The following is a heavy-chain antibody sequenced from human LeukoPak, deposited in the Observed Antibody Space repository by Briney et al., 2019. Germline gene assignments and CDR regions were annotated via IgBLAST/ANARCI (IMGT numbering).Heavy chain of an antibody. CDR2: IYYSGST. D-gene: IGHD2-2*01. V-gene: IGHV4-39*01. CDR3: ARRGCGLTSCYLFDY. CDR1: GGSISSSSYN. Sequence: SETLSLTCTVSGGSISSSSYNWGWIRQPPGKGLEWIGSIYYSGSTYYNPPLKSRVTISVDTSRNQFSLKLSSVTAADTAVYYCARRGCGLTSCYLFDYWGQGTLVTVSS. J-gene: IGHJ4*02.